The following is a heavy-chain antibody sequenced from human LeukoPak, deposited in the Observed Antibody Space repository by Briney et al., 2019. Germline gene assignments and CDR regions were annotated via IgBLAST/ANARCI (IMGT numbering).Heavy chain of an antibody. CDR1: GGSFSGYY. J-gene: IGHJ5*02. CDR3: ARGRGSYTGYNWFDP. V-gene: IGHV4-34*01. D-gene: IGHD2-2*02. CDR2: INHSGST. Sequence: SETLSLTCAVYGGSFSGYYWSWIRQPPGKGLEWIGEINHSGSTNYNPSLKSRVTISVDTSKNQFSLKLSSVTAAGTAVYYCARGRGSYTGYNWFDPWGQGTLVTVPS.